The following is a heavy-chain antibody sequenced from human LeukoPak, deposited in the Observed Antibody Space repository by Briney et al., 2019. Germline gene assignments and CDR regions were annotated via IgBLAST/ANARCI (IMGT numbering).Heavy chain of an antibody. CDR2: ISRSSTTI. V-gene: IGHV3-48*01. Sequence: GGSLRLSCAASGFTFSSCMNWVRQAPGKGLEWVSQISRSSTTIYYADSVKGRFTISRDNGKNSVFLQMNSLRVEDTAVYYCARDSYSSSRNDYWGQGTLVTVSS. D-gene: IGHD6-13*01. CDR3: ARDSYSSSRNDY. J-gene: IGHJ4*02. CDR1: GFTFSSC.